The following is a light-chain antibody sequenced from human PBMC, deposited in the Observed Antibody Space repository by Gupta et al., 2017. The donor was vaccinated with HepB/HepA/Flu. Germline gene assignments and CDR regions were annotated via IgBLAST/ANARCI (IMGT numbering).Light chain of an antibody. CDR3: QQCNTHSP. CDR1: EGIGNY. CDR2: YAS. Sequence: DVVMTQSPAFLSVTPGEKVTITCQASEGIGNYLYWYQQKPDQAPKLLIKYASQASSGVPLRFSGGGERKDFTCTSSRREEEAAEEYYGQQCNTHSPFGQGTLLDIK. J-gene: IGKJ5*01. V-gene: IGKV6D-41*01.